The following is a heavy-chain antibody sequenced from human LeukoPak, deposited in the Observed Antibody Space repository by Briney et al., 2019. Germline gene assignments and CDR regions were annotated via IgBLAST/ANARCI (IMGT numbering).Heavy chain of an antibody. CDR3: AKQHAATGGYFDY. CDR1: GFTFTNYA. CDR2: FSVSDGRT. D-gene: IGHD3-10*01. V-gene: IGHV3-23*01. J-gene: IGHJ4*02. Sequence: GGSLRLSCAASGFTFTNYAMSWVRQDPGKGLEYISTFSVSDGRTYYADSVKGRFTISRDNSKFTLYLQMNSLRAEDTAVYYCAKQHAATGGYFDYWGQGTLVTVSS.